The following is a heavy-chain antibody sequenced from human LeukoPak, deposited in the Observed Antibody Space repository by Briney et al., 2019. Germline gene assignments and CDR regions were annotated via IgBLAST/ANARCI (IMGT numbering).Heavy chain of an antibody. CDR2: INPNSGGT. J-gene: IGHJ5*02. CDR1: GYTLTAYY. V-gene: IGHV1-2*06. Sequence: ASVKVSCKASGYTLTAYYIYWVRQAPGQGLEWIGRINPNSGGTDYAQNFQGRVTMTRDTSISTAYVELSRLRSDDTAVYYCARGYCSGGTCYLVENWLDPWGQGTLVTVSS. CDR3: ARGYCSGGTCYLVENWLDP. D-gene: IGHD2-15*01.